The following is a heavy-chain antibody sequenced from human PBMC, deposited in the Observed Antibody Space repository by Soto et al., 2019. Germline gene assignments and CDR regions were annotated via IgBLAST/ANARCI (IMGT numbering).Heavy chain of an antibody. D-gene: IGHD3-3*01. CDR2: INCYNGNK. CDR1: GYMFTSYG. V-gene: IGHV1-18*03. Sequence: ASVKVSCKASGYMFTSYGISWLRQAPGHGLEWMGWINCYNGNKNYAQKFKGRVTMTTDTSTSTAYMELRSLRSDDMAAYYCARDLDFWSGSFDYWGLGTLVTVSS. CDR3: ARDLDFWSGSFDY. J-gene: IGHJ4*02.